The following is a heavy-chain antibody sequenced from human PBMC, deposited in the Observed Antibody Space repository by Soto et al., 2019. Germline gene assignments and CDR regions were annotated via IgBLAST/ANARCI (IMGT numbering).Heavy chain of an antibody. V-gene: IGHV1-69*13. D-gene: IGHD2-15*01. Sequence: GASVKVSCKASGGTFSSYAISWVRQAPGQGLEWMGGIIPIFGTANYAQKFQGRVTITADESTSTAYMELSSLRSEDTAVYYCARGGPYCSGGSCYSSLWSHLDYWGQGXLVTVYS. CDR1: GGTFSSYA. CDR3: ARGGPYCSGGSCYSSLWSHLDY. J-gene: IGHJ4*02. CDR2: IIPIFGTA.